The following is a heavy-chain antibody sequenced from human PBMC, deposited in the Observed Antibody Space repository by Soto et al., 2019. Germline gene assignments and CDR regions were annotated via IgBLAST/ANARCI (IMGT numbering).Heavy chain of an antibody. D-gene: IGHD4-17*01. V-gene: IGHV3-43*01. CDR3: AKAGGDSLYGDYADYYYYGMDV. J-gene: IGHJ6*02. CDR1: GFTFDDYT. Sequence: GGSLRLSCAASGFTFDDYTMHWVRQAPGKGLEWVSLISWDGGSTYYADSVKGRFTISRDNSKNSLYLQMNSLRTEDTALYYCAKAGGDSLYGDYADYYYYGMDVWGQGTTVTVSS. CDR2: ISWDGGST.